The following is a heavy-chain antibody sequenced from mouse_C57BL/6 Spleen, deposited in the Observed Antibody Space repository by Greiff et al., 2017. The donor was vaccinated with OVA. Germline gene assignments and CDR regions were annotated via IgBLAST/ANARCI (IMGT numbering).Heavy chain of an antibody. J-gene: IGHJ1*03. D-gene: IGHD5-1*01. V-gene: IGHV6-6*01. Sequence: EVQGVESGGGLVQPGGSMKLSCAASGFTFSDAWMDWVRQSPEKGLEWVAEIRNKANNHATYYAESVKGRFTISRDDSKSSVYLQMNSLRAEDTGIYYCTRTYLSYWYFDVWGTGTTVTVSS. CDR2: IRNKANNHAT. CDR3: TRTYLSYWYFDV. CDR1: GFTFSDAW.